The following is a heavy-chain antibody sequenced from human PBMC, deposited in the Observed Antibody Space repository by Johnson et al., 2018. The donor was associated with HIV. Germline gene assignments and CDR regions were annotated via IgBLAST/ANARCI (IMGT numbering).Heavy chain of an antibody. D-gene: IGHD5-18*01. CDR2: LSWDGGST. CDR3: AKVRQLWELNGAFDI. V-gene: IGHV3-43D*03. J-gene: IGHJ3*02. Sequence: VQLVESGGGLVQPGGSLRLSCAASGFTFDDYAMHWVRQAPGKGLAWVSLLSWDGGSTYYADSVQGRFTISRDNSKNSLYRQMNSLRAEDTALYYCAKVRQLWELNGAFDIWGQGTVVTVSS. CDR1: GFTFDDYA.